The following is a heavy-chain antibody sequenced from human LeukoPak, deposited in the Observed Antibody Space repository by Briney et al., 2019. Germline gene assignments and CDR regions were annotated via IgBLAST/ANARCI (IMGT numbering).Heavy chain of an antibody. CDR3: ARVGSGYDFFDY. D-gene: IGHD3/OR15-3a*01. V-gene: IGHV4-4*07. CDR2: VYSSGST. J-gene: IGHJ4*02. Sequence: SDTLSLTCTVSVGAISGYYWSWIRQPAGKGLEWLGRVYSSGSTKYNPSLESRVTMSVDTSKNQFSLKLNFVTAADTAVYYCARVGSGYDFFDYWGQGTLVTVSS. CDR1: VGAISGYY.